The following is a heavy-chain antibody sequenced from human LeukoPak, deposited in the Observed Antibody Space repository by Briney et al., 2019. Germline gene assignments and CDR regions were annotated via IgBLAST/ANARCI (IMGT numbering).Heavy chain of an antibody. D-gene: IGHD6-13*01. CDR1: GFTFDDYG. Sequence: GGSLRLSCAASGFTFDDYGMSWVRQAPGKGLVWVSRINSDGSSTSYADSVKGRFTISRDNAKNTLYLQMNSLRAEDTAVYYCARAFTGIAAAGFDYWGQGTLVTVSS. CDR3: ARAFTGIAAAGFDY. J-gene: IGHJ4*02. V-gene: IGHV3-74*01. CDR2: INSDGSST.